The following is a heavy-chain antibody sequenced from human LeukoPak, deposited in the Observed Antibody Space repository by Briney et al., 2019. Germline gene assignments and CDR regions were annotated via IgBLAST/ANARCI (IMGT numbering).Heavy chain of an antibody. CDR2: ISSSSAYT. V-gene: IGHV3-11*06. D-gene: IGHD3-16*01. CDR3: ARDFGPYGMDV. CDR1: GFTFSDHY. J-gene: IGHJ6*02. Sequence: GGSLRLSCAASGFTFSDHYMSWVRQAPGKGLEWVSYISSSSAYTDYADSVKGRFTISRDNAMSTLYLQMNSLRAEDTAVYYCARDFGPYGMDVWGQGTTVTVSS.